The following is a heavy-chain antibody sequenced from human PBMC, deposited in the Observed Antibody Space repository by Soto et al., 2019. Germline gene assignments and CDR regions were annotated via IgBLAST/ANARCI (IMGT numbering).Heavy chain of an antibody. V-gene: IGHV4-31*03. CDR3: ARDGEGSSIQLRT. D-gene: IGHD5-18*01. J-gene: IGHJ3*01. CDR2: IYYSGST. Sequence: SETLSLTCTVSGGSISSGGYYWSWIRQHPGKGLEWIGYIYYSGSTYYNPSLKSRVTISVDTSKNQFSLKLSSVTAADTAVYYCARDGEGSSIQLRTWGQGTMVTVSS. CDR1: GGSISSGGYY.